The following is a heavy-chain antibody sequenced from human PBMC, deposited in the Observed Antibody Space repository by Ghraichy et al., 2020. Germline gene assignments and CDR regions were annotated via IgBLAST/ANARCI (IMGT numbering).Heavy chain of an antibody. CDR3: ARGKKNTRRPYYYYGMDV. CDR2: INHSGST. CDR1: GGSFSGYY. J-gene: IGHJ6*02. Sequence: SENLSLTCAVYGGSFSGYYWSWIRPPPGKGLEWIGEINHSGSTNYNPSLKSRVTISVDTSKNQFSLKLSSVTAADTAVYYCARGKKNTRRPYYYYGMDVWGQGKTVTGSS. D-gene: IGHD1/OR15-1a*01. V-gene: IGHV4-34*01.